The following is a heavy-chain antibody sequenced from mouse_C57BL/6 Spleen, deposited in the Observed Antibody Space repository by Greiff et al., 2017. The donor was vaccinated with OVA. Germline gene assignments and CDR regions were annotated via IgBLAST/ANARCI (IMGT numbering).Heavy chain of an antibody. D-gene: IGHD2-3*01. V-gene: IGHV14-1*01. CDR1: GFNIKDYY. J-gene: IGHJ1*03. Sequence: VQLQQSGAALVRPGASVKLSCTASGFNIKDYYMHWVKQRPEQGLEWIGGIDPEDGDTEYAPKFQGQATMTADTSSNTAYLQLSSLTSEDTAVYYCTTGLLRYFDVWGTGTTVTVSS. CDR2: IDPEDGDT. CDR3: TTGLLRYFDV.